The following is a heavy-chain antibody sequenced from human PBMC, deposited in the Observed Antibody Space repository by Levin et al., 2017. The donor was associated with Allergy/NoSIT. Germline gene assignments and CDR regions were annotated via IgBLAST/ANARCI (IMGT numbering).Heavy chain of an antibody. CDR1: GFTFSSYA. V-gene: IGHV3-23*01. CDR3: ARSSLAAAGTGAFDY. J-gene: IGHJ4*02. Sequence: GGSLRLSCVVSGFTFSSYALSWVRQAPGKGLEWVSGFSATDGSTQYIDSVKGRFSISRDNSRNTLYLQMNSLRADDTAVYYCARSSLAAAGTGAFDYWGQGTQVTVS. CDR2: FSATDGST. D-gene: IGHD6-13*01.